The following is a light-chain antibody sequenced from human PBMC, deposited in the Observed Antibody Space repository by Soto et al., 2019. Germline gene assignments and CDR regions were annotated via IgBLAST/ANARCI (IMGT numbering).Light chain of an antibody. V-gene: IGKV3-20*01. CDR1: QSVSGNY. CDR2: GAS. Sequence: ENVLTQSPGTLSLSPGERATLSCRASQSVSGNYLAWYQHKPGQAPRLLIYGASSRATGIADRFSGSGSGTDCTRTISRLEPEDFAVYYCLQYGSSPLPGGSPLPFGGGTKVEIK. J-gene: IGKJ4*01. CDR3: LQYGSSPLPGGSPLP.